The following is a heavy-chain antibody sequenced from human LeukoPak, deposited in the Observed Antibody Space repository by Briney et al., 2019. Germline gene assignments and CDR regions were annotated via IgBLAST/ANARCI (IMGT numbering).Heavy chain of an antibody. CDR2: IYYSGST. Sequence: SETLSLTCTVSGGSISSSSYYWGWIRQPPGKGLEWIGSIYYSGSTYYNPSLKSRVTISVDTSKNQFSLKLSSVTAADTAVYYCARADSYGSGRPSYFDYWGQGTLVTVSS. J-gene: IGHJ4*02. CDR1: GGSISSSSYY. D-gene: IGHD3-10*01. V-gene: IGHV4-39*07. CDR3: ARADSYGSGRPSYFDY.